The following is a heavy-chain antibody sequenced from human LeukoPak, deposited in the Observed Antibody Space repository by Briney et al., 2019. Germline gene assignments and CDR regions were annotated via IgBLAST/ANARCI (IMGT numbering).Heavy chain of an antibody. CDR3: ARTGIAAAGKEYFQH. CDR2: INPSGGST. Sequence: ASVKVSCKASGYTFTSYYMHRVRQAPGQGLEWMGIINPSGGSTSYTQKFQGRVTMTTDTSTSTAYMELRSLRSDDTAVYYCARTGIAAAGKEYFQHWGQGTLVTVSS. J-gene: IGHJ1*01. CDR1: GYTFTSYY. D-gene: IGHD6-13*01. V-gene: IGHV1-46*01.